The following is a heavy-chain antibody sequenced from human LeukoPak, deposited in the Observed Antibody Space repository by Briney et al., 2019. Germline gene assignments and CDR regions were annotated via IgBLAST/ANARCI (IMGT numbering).Heavy chain of an antibody. Sequence: PGGSLRLSCAASGFTFSIYAMTWVRQAPGKGLEWVSAIGRRGSNTYYADSVRGRFTLSRDNSKNTVSLQMNSLRPDDTAVYYCAKSGPYDPNGYYHWHFDLWGRGTLVTVSS. J-gene: IGHJ2*01. V-gene: IGHV3-23*01. D-gene: IGHD3-22*01. CDR2: IGRRGSNT. CDR3: AKSGPYDPNGYYHWHFDL. CDR1: GFTFSIYA.